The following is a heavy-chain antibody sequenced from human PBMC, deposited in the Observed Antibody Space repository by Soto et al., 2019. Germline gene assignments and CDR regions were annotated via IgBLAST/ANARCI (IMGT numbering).Heavy chain of an antibody. J-gene: IGHJ4*02. V-gene: IGHV3-21*01. CDR3: ARDSYYYDSSGHTPYFDY. CDR1: GFTFSSYS. D-gene: IGHD3-22*01. CDR2: ISSSSSYI. Sequence: GGSLRLSCAASGFTFSSYSMNWVRQAPGKGLEWVSSISSSSSYIYYADSVKGRFTISRDNAKNSLYLQMNSLRAEDTAVYYCARDSYYYDSSGHTPYFDYWGQGTLVTVSS.